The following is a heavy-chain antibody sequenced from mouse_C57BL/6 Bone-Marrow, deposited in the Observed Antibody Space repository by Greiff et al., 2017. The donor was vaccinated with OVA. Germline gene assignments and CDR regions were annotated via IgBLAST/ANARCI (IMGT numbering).Heavy chain of an antibody. D-gene: IGHD1-1*01. J-gene: IGHJ3*01. CDR2: IYPGNSDT. CDR3: ISKIGIYYYGSSSDWFAY. CDR1: GYTFTSYW. V-gene: IGHV1-5*01. Sequence: VQLQQSGTVLARPGASVKMSCKTSGYTFTSYWMHWVKKRPGQGLEWIGAIYPGNSDTSYNQKFKGKAKLTAVPSASTAYMELSSLTNEDSAVYYCISKIGIYYYGSSSDWFAYWGQGTLVTVSA.